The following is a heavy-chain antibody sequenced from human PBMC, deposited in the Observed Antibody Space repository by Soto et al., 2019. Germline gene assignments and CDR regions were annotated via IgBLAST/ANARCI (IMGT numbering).Heavy chain of an antibody. CDR1: GGSISSSSYY. CDR2: IYYSGST. Sequence: SETLSLTCTVSGGSISSSSYYWGWIRQPPGKGLEWIGSIYYSGSTYYNPSLKSRVTISVDTSKNRFSLKLSSVTAADTAVYYCARRDYGGNPGFDPWGQGTLVTVSS. J-gene: IGHJ5*02. V-gene: IGHV4-39*01. D-gene: IGHD4-17*01. CDR3: ARRDYGGNPGFDP.